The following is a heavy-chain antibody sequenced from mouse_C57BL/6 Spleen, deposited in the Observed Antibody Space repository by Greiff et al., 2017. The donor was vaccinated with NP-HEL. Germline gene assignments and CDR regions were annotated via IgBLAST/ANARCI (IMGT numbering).Heavy chain of an antibody. J-gene: IGHJ4*01. V-gene: IGHV3-6*01. D-gene: IGHD3-3*01. CDR2: ISYDGSN. CDR3: AREGTDAMDY. Sequence: DVQLQESGPGLVKPSQSLSLTCSVTGYSITSGYYWNWIRQFPGNKLEWMGYISYDGSNNYNPSLKNRISITRDTSKNQFFLKLNSVTTEDTATYYCAREGTDAMDYWGQGTSVTVSS. CDR1: GYSITSGYY.